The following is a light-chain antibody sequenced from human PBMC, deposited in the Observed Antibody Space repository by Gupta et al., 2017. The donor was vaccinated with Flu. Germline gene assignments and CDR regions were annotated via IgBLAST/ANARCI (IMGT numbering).Light chain of an antibody. CDR3: QQADNSPWT. V-gene: IGKV4-1*01. CDR1: LSGSHSSNNPPS. J-gene: IGKJ1*01. CDR2: LTS. Sequence: LGARAPIVCMAILSGSHSSNNPPSLAWYPRKPGQPPDLLIYLTSRREPGLPARFSCRGFGTDLTLTISSRPAQDVAVYHCQQADNSPWTFGQGTKVETK.